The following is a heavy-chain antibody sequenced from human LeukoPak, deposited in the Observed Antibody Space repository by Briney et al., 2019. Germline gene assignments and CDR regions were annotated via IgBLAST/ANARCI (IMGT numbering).Heavy chain of an antibody. V-gene: IGHV3-20*04. Sequence: GGSVRLSCEASGFTFDDYGMSWVRQATGKGLEWVSGMNWNGGSTGYADSVKGRFTITRDNAKNSLYLQMSGLRAEDTALYYCARGIADFDYWGQGTLVTVSS. D-gene: IGHD6-13*01. CDR2: MNWNGGST. CDR1: GFTFDDYG. J-gene: IGHJ4*02. CDR3: ARGIADFDY.